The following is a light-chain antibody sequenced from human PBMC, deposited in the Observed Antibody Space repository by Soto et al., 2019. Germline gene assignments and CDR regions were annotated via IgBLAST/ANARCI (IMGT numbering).Light chain of an antibody. Sequence: DVQMTQSPSSLSASVGDRVTITCRASQSVSIYLNWYQQKPGKAPNLLISAASSLQNGVPSRFRGSGSGTDFPLTISGLQPEDFATYYCQQSYSTPPWTFGQGTKVEIK. CDR1: QSVSIY. CDR2: AAS. J-gene: IGKJ1*01. CDR3: QQSYSTPPWT. V-gene: IGKV1-39*01.